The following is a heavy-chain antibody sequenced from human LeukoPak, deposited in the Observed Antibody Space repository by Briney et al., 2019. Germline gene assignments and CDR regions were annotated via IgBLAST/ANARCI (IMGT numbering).Heavy chain of an antibody. J-gene: IGHJ3*02. CDR1: GGSISSGGYY. V-gene: IGHV4-61*08. Sequence: SETLSLTCTVSGGSISSGGYYWSWIRQHPGKGLEWIGYIYYSGSTNYNPSLKSRVTISVDTSKNQFSLKLSSVTAADTAVYYCASQGVPVYCSSTSCSRESAFDIWGQETMVTVSS. D-gene: IGHD2-2*01. CDR2: IYYSGST. CDR3: ASQGVPVYCSSTSCSRESAFDI.